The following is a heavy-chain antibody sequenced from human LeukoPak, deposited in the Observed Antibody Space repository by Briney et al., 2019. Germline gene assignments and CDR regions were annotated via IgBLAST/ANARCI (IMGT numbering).Heavy chain of an antibody. CDR1: GGSISSGDYY. CDR3: ARGSQYYYDSSGYYSHDY. CDR2: IYYSGST. D-gene: IGHD3-22*01. Sequence: SQTLSLTCTVSGGSISSGDYYWSWIRQPPGKGLEWIGYIYYSGSTYYNPSLKSRVTISVDTSKNQFSLRLRSVTAADTAVYYCARGSQYYYDSSGYYSHDYWGQGTLVTVSS. V-gene: IGHV4-30-4*01. J-gene: IGHJ4*02.